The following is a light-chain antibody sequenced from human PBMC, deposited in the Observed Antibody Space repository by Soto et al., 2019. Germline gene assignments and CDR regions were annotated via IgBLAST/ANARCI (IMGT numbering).Light chain of an antibody. CDR2: GVF. CDR1: QSVRSNY. Sequence: ETVLTQSPGTVSLSPGERATLSCTTSQSVRSNYLAWYQQKPGQAPRLLIYGVFSRAAGIPDRFNGSGSGTDFTLTISGLEPEDSAVYYCQHYDGSPRTFGRGTKLEI. CDR3: QHYDGSPRT. V-gene: IGKV3-20*01. J-gene: IGKJ2*01.